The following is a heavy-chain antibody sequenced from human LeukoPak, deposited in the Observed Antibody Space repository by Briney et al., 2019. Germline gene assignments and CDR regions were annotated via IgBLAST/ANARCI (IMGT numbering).Heavy chain of an antibody. D-gene: IGHD2-2*01. CDR1: GYTFTSYD. CDR2: MNPNSGNT. V-gene: IGHV1-8*01. CDR3: ARGYGCSSTSCYWRNYYYYYMDV. Sequence: ASVKVSCKASGYTFTSYDINWVRQATGQGLERMGWMNPNSGNTGYAQKFQGRVTMTRNTSISTAYMELSSLRSEDTAVYYCARGYGCSSTSCYWRNYYYYYMDVWGKGTTVTVSS. J-gene: IGHJ6*03.